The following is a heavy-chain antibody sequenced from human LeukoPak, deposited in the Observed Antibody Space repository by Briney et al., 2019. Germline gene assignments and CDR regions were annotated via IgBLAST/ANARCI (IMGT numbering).Heavy chain of an antibody. CDR1: GFTFSSYG. D-gene: IGHD1-26*01. CDR3: ARDLGGSYFDFDI. CDR2: IWYDGSNK. Sequence: GGSLRLSCAASGFTFSSYGMHWVRQAPGKGLEWVAVIWYDGSNKYYADSVKGRFTISRDNSKNTLYLQMNSLRAEDTAVYYCARDLGGSYFDFDIWGQGTMVTVSS. J-gene: IGHJ3*02. V-gene: IGHV3-33*01.